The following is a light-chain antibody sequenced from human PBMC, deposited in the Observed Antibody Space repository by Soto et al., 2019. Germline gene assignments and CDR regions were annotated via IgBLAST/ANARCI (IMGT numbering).Light chain of an antibody. V-gene: IGKV3-15*01. CDR2: GAS. Sequence: EIVMTQSPATLSVSPGERATHSCRASQNVSSNFAWYQQKPGQAPRLLIYGASTRATGIPVRFSGSGSGTEFTLTISSLQSEDFAVYYCQQYNNWPRTFGQGTKV. CDR3: QQYNNWPRT. J-gene: IGKJ1*01. CDR1: QNVSSN.